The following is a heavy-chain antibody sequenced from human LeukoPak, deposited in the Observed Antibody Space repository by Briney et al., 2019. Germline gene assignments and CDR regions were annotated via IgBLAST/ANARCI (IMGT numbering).Heavy chain of an antibody. D-gene: IGHD1-14*01. CDR1: VFPCSIYS. CDR3: ARDKRRGRTPRPIDY. V-gene: IGHV3-48*01. J-gene: IGHJ4*02. Sequence: GGSLSLFCTPSVFPCSIYSVHGLGRAPGGRLEWVSYISSSSSTIYYADAVKGRFIISRDNAKNSLYLQINSLRAEDTAVYYCARDKRRGRTPRPIDYWGQGTLVTVSS. CDR2: ISSSSSTI.